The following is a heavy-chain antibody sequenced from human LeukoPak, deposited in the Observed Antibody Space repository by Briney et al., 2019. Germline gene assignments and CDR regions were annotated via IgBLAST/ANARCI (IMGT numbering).Heavy chain of an antibody. CDR1: GFIFSGYA. CDR3: ASGYDFWSGYPPAQYSMDV. D-gene: IGHD3-3*01. Sequence: PGGSLRLSCAASGAASGFIFSGYAMHWVRQAPGKGLEWEAIISYDGSNEYYAGSVRGRFIISRGNSRDTIYLQMSSLRVEDTAVYYCASGYDFWSGYPPAQYSMDVWGQGTTVTVSS. V-gene: IGHV3-30-3*01. CDR2: ISYDGSNE. J-gene: IGHJ6*02.